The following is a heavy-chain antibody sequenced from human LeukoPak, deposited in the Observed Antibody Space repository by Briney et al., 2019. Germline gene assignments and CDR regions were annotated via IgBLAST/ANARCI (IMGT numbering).Heavy chain of an antibody. CDR1: GGTFSSYA. Sequence: ASVKVSCKASGGTFSSYAISWVRQAPGQGLEWMGGIIPIFGTANYAQKFQGRVTITADKSTSTAYMELSSLRSEDTAVYYCARGGAAAPYYYYYYMDVWGKGTTVTIPS. D-gene: IGHD6-13*01. J-gene: IGHJ6*03. CDR2: IIPIFGTA. V-gene: IGHV1-69*06. CDR3: ARGGAAAPYYYYYYMDV.